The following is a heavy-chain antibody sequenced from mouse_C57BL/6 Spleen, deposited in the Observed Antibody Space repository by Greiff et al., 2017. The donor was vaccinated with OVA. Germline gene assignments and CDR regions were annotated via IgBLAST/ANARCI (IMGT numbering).Heavy chain of an antibody. CDR2: ISGGGGNT. V-gene: IGHV5-9*01. J-gene: IGHJ4*01. CDR1: GFTFSSYT. CDR3: ARHKSNYNAMDY. D-gene: IGHD2-5*01. Sequence: EVKLMESGGGLVKPGGSLKLSCAASGFTFSSYTMSWVRQTPEKSLEWVATISGGGGNTYYPDSVKGRFTISRDNAKNTLYLQMSSLRSEDTALYYCARHKSNYNAMDYWGQGTSVTVSS.